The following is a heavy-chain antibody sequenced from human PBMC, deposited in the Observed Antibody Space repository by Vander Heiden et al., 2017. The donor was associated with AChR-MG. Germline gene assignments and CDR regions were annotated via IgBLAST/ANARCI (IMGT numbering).Heavy chain of an antibody. J-gene: IGHJ3*02. CDR3: ARGGATVTTDPVTKDAFDI. V-gene: IGHV4-34*01. Sequence: QVQLQQWGAGLLKPSETLSLTCAVYGGSFSGYYWSWIRQPPGKGLEWIGEINHSGSTNYNPSLKSRVTISVDTSKNQFSLKLSSVTAADTAVYYCARGGATVTTDPVTKDAFDIWGQGTMVTVSS. D-gene: IGHD4-17*01. CDR1: GGSFSGYY. CDR2: INHSGST.